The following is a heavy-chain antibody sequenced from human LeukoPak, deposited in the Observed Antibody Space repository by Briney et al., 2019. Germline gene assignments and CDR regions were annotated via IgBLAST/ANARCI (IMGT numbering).Heavy chain of an antibody. D-gene: IGHD6-6*01. CDR1: GVSISRGAYS. CDR2: IYHGEST. J-gene: IGHJ6*02. V-gene: IGHV4-30-2*01. CDR3: AGDNSVAARAYGMDV. Sequence: PLQTLSLTCAVSGVSISRGAYSPGWVRQPRGKGLEWGGYIYHGESTYYNPSIKSRVTISLDRSTIQLSLKLSSVTAGATAVDYCAGDNSVAARAYGMDVWGQGTTVTVSS.